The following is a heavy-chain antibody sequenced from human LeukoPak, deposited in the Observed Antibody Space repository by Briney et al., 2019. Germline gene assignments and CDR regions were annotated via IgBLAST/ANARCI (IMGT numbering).Heavy chain of an antibody. CDR1: GYTFTDYF. D-gene: IGHD6-13*01. V-gene: IGHV1-2*02. CDR3: AREEGQQLVRGDGDAVDY. Sequence: GASVKVSCKASGYTFTDYFMHWVRQAPGQGLEWMGWINPNSGGTNYAQKFQGRVTMTRDTSISTAYMELSRLRSDDTAVYYCAREEGQQLVRGDGDAVDYWGQGTLVTVSS. J-gene: IGHJ4*02. CDR2: INPNSGGT.